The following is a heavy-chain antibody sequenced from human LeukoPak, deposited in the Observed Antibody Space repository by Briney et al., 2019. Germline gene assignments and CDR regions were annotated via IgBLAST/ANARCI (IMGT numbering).Heavy chain of an antibody. CDR3: ARDRSRYVDY. J-gene: IGHJ4*02. CDR2: IYYDASNK. CDR1: GFTFRSSG. D-gene: IGHD2-2*01. Sequence: PGGSLRLSCAASGFTFRSSGMHWVRQAPGKGLEWVAVIYYDASNKLYADSAKGRFTISRDNSKNMLYLQMNSLRVDDTAVYYCARDRSRYVDYWGQGTLVTVSS. V-gene: IGHV3-33*01.